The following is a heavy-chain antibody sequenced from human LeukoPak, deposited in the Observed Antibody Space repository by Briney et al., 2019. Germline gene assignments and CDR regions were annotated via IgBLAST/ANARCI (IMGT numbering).Heavy chain of an antibody. CDR3: ARGYYDILTGYYAEPYFDY. CDR1: GFTVSINY. V-gene: IGHV3-66*01. CDR2: IYSGGST. Sequence: GGSLRLSCAASGFTVSINYMSWVRQAPGKGLEWVSVIYSGGSTYYADSVKGRFTISRDNSKNSLYLQMNSLRAEDTAVYYCARGYYDILTGYYAEPYFDYWGQGTLVTVSS. J-gene: IGHJ4*02. D-gene: IGHD3-9*01.